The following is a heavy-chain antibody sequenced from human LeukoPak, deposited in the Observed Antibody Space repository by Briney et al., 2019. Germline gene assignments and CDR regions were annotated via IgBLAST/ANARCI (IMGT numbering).Heavy chain of an antibody. V-gene: IGHV4-59*01. D-gene: IGHD1-26*01. CDR1: GGSFSGYY. Sequence: SETLSLTCAVYGGSFSGYYWSWIRQPPGKGLEWIGYIYYSGSTNYNPSLKSRVTISVDTSKNQFSLKLSSVTAADTAVYYCARGRYSGSPGLHDYWGQGTLVTVSS. CDR2: IYYSGST. CDR3: ARGRYSGSPGLHDY. J-gene: IGHJ4*02.